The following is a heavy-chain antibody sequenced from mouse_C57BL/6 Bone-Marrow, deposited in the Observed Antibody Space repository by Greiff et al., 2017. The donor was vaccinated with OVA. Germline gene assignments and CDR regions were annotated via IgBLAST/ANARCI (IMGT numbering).Heavy chain of an antibody. J-gene: IGHJ1*03. V-gene: IGHV14-4*01. CDR3: TTEIALYDYDGGPWYFDV. Sequence: VQLQQSGAELVRPGASVKLSCTASGFNIKDDYMHWVKQRPEQGLEWIGWIDPENGDTEYASKFQGKATITADTSSNTAYLQLSSLTSEDTAVYYCTTEIALYDYDGGPWYFDVWGTGTTVTVSS. D-gene: IGHD2-4*01. CDR2: IDPENGDT. CDR1: GFNIKDDY.